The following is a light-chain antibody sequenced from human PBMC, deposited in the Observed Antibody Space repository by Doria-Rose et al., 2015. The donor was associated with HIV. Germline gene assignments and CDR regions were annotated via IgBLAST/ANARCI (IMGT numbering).Light chain of an antibody. CDR2: DAS. CDR1: QRVKSSY. CDR3: QQYGTSRGT. V-gene: IGKV3-20*01. Sequence: EIVMTQSPGTLSLSPGESATLSCRASQRVKSSYLAWYQQKPGQAPRLLIYDASTRATGIPDRFSGSGSGTDFPLTISRLEPEDVAVYYCQQYGTSRGTFGQGTRLEIK. J-gene: IGKJ5*01.